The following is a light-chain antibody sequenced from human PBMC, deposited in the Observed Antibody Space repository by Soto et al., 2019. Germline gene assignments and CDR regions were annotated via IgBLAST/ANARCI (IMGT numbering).Light chain of an antibody. CDR2: GAS. V-gene: IGKV1D-12*01. J-gene: IGKJ2*01. CDR1: QFINNW. Sequence: DIQMTQSPSSVSASVGDTVTITCRASQFINNWVAWYQQKPGKAPNVLIHGASNLQGGLPSRFSGSQSGAEFTLTITNLQPEDFATYFCQHANTFPPTFGQGTKVEIK. CDR3: QHANTFPPT.